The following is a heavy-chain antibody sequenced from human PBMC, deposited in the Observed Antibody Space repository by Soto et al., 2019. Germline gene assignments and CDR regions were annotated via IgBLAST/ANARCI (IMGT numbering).Heavy chain of an antibody. CDR2: ISGSGGST. J-gene: IGHJ4*02. CDR1: GFTFSSYA. V-gene: IGHV3-23*01. CDR3: ARVNIFSVVPAAWKDFYY. D-gene: IGHD2-2*01. Sequence: PGGSLRLSCAASGFTFSSYAMSWVRQAPGKGLEWVSAISGSGGSTYYADSVKGRFTISRDNAKNSLYLQMNSLRAEDTAVYYCARVNIFSVVPAAWKDFYYWGLGTLVTISS.